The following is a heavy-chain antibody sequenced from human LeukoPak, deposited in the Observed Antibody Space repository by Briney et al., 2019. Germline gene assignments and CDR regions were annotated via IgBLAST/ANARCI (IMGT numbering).Heavy chain of an antibody. Sequence: AGGSLRLSCAASGFTFSTYAMSWVRQAPGKGLEWVAVISYDGSNKYYADSVKGRFTISRDNSKNTLYLQMNSLRAEDTAVYYCARDGGYSYGTAYYYYGMDVWGQGTTVTVSS. CDR1: GFTFSTYA. V-gene: IGHV3-30*04. CDR3: ARDGGYSYGTAYYYYGMDV. D-gene: IGHD5-18*01. CDR2: ISYDGSNK. J-gene: IGHJ6*02.